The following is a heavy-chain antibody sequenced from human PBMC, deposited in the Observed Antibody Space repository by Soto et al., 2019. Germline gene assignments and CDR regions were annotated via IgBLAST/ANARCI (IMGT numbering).Heavy chain of an antibody. D-gene: IGHD2-8*01. CDR3: ARRTNGYFAY. Sequence: QPGGSLRLSCAASGFTFSSYSMNWVRQAPGKGLEWVSYISSSSSSIYYADSVKGRFTISRDNAKNSLYLQMNSLRAEDTAVYYCARRTNGYFAYWGQGALVTVSS. J-gene: IGHJ4*02. V-gene: IGHV3-48*01. CDR1: GFTFSSYS. CDR2: ISSSSSSI.